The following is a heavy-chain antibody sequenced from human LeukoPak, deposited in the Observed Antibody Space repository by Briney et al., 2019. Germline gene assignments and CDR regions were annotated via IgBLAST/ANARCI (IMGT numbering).Heavy chain of an antibody. CDR1: GFTFNNYW. CDR2: IKEDGSEK. CDR3: LRGHGGY. V-gene: IGHV3-7*04. D-gene: IGHD4-23*01. Sequence: GGSLRLSCAASGFTFNNYWMNWVRQAPGKGLEWVANIKEDGSEKYYVDSVKGRFTISRDNAKNSLYLQMDSLRAEDTAVYYCLRGHGGYWGQGTLVTVSS. J-gene: IGHJ4*02.